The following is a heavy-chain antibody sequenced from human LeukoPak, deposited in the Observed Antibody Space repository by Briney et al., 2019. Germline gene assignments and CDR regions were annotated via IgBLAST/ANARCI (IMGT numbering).Heavy chain of an antibody. CDR1: GFTFSAYS. J-gene: IGHJ4*02. D-gene: IGHD5-12*01. CDR2: ISSNGGNGGST. Sequence: GGSLRLSCAASGFTFSAYSMHWVRQAPGKGLEYVSAISSNGGNGGSTYYAYSVKGRFTISRDNSKNTLYLQMGSLKTEDMAVYYCARVSGYGHFDYWGQGTLVTVSS. V-gene: IGHV3-64*01. CDR3: ARVSGYGHFDY.